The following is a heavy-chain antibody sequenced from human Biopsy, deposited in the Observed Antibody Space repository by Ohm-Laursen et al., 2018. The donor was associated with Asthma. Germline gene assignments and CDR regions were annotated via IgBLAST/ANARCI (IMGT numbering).Heavy chain of an antibody. J-gene: IGHJ4*02. D-gene: IGHD1-26*01. CDR1: GFSLSTSGGG. CDR3: VHTLVGLKAFDF. CDR2: IYWDDDK. V-gene: IGHV2-5*02. Sequence: TQTLTLTCTFSGFSLSTSGGGVGWIRQPPGKALEWLGNIYWDDDKRYSPSLQSRLTITRDTPKDQVVLTMTNMGPVDTGTYYCVHTLVGLKAFDFWGQGTLVTVSS.